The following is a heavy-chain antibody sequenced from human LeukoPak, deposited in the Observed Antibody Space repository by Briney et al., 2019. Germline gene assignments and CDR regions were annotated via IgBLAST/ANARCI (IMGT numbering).Heavy chain of an antibody. D-gene: IGHD3-10*01. CDR1: GITLSNYG. CDR2: IGGSGGVT. J-gene: IGHJ4*02. Sequence: GGSLRLSCAVSGITLSNYGMGWVRQAPGKGLEWVAGIGGSGGVTNYADSVKGRFTISRDSAKNTLYLQMNSLRAGDTAVYFCAKRGVVIRVILVGFHKEAYYFDSWGQGALVTVSS. V-gene: IGHV3-23*01. CDR3: AKRGVVIRVILVGFHKEAYYFDS.